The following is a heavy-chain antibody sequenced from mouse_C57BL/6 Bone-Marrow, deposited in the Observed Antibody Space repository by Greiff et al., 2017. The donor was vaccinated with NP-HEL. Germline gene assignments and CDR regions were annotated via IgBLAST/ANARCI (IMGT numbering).Heavy chain of an antibody. J-gene: IGHJ2*01. D-gene: IGHD1-1*01. CDR1: GYSITSGYY. CDR3: AGYGSSYFDY. CDR2: ISYDGSN. V-gene: IGHV3-6*01. Sequence: EVKLMESGPGLVKPSQSLSLTCSVTGYSITSGYYWNWIRQFPGNKLEWMGYISYDGSNNYNPSLKNRISITRDTSKNQFFLKLNSVTTEDTATYYCAGYGSSYFDYWGQGTTLTVSS.